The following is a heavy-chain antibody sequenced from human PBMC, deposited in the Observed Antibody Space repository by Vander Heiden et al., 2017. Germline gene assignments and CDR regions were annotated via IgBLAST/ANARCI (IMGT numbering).Heavy chain of an antibody. CDR3: ARGRDCSGGSCYVMGY. CDR1: GFTFSSYS. CDR2: ISSSSSYI. D-gene: IGHD2-15*01. J-gene: IGHJ4*02. Sequence: EVQLVESGGGLVKPGGSLRLSCAASGFTFSSYSMNWVRQAPGKGVEWVSSISSSSSYIYYADSVKGRFTISRDNAKNSLYLQMNSLRAEDTAVYYCARGRDCSGGSCYVMGYWGQGTLVTVSS. V-gene: IGHV3-21*01.